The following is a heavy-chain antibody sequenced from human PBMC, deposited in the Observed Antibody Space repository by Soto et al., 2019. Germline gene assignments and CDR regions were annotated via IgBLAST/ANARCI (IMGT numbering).Heavy chain of an antibody. CDR3: AKDAVAGDGLWLMDH. Sequence: EVQLLESGGGLVQPGGSLTLSCAASGFTFGSYAMTWVRQAPGKGLESVAGLYGNSGGIQYADSVRGRFTIFRDNSNNIVFLHMRSFRVEDTAVYFCAKDAVAGDGLWLMDHWGQGTLVTVSS. CDR2: LYGNSGGI. V-gene: IGHV3-23*01. J-gene: IGHJ4*02. CDR1: GFTFGSYA. D-gene: IGHD2-21*02.